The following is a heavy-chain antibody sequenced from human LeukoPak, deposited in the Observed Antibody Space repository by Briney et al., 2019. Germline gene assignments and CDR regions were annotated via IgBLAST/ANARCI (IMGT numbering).Heavy chain of an antibody. D-gene: IGHD3-22*01. CDR1: GGTFSSYA. J-gene: IGHJ3*02. V-gene: IGHV1-69*13. CDR2: IIPIFGTA. CDR3: ARGGYYYDSSGYKGAGAFDI. Sequence: GASVKVSCKASGGTFSSYAISWVRQAPGQGLEWMGGIIPIFGTANYAQKFQGRVTITADGSTSTAYMELSSLRSEDTAVYYCARGGYYYDSSGYKGAGAFDIWGQGTMVTVSS.